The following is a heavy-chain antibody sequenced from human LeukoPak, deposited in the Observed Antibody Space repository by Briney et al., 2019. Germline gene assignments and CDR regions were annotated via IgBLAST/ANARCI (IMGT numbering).Heavy chain of an antibody. CDR2: INHSGST. D-gene: IGHD6-13*01. Sequence: PSETLSLTCAVYGGSFSGYYWSWIRQPPGKGLEWIGEINHSGSTNYNPSLKSRVTISVDTSKNQFSLKLSSVTAADTAVYYCARVSSSSWRREHIYYFDYWGQGTLVTVSS. J-gene: IGHJ4*02. CDR1: GGSFSGYY. CDR3: ARVSSSSWRREHIYYFDY. V-gene: IGHV4-34*01.